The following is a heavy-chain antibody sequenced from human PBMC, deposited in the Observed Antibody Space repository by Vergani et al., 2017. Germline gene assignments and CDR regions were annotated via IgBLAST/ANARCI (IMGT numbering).Heavy chain of an antibody. CDR2: INHSGST. V-gene: IGHV4-34*01. J-gene: IGHJ6*02. CDR1: GGSFSGYY. CDR3: APRRPDCRGCSFYNADYGMDV. Sequence: QVQLQQWGAGLLKPSETLSLTCAVYGGSFSGYYWSWIRQPPGKGLEWIGEINHSGSTNYNPSLKSRVTISVDTSKNQFSLKLSSVTAADTAVYYCAPRRPDCRGCSFYNADYGMDVWGQGTTVTVSS. D-gene: IGHD2-15*01.